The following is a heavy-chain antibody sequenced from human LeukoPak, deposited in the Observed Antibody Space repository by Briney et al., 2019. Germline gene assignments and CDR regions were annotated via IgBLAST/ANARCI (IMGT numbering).Heavy chain of an antibody. CDR2: IYYSGST. CDR1: DGSISSYY. V-gene: IGHV4-59*01. D-gene: IGHD3-22*01. J-gene: IGHJ4*02. CDR3: TRNYDSSGYTTFGY. Sequence: SETQSLTCTVSDGSISSYYWSWIRQPPGKGLEWIGNIYYSGSTNYNPSLKSRITISVDTSTNQFSLKLSSVTAADTAVYHCTRNYDSSGYTTFGYWGRGTLVTVSS.